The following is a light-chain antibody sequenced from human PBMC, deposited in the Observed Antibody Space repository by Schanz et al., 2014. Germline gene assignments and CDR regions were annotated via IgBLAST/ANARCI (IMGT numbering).Light chain of an antibody. CDR2: KAS. Sequence: DIQMTPSPSTLSASVGDRVTITCRASQSMSRWLAWYQQKPGKAPKLLIYKASSLESGVPPRFSGSESGTEFTLTISSLQPDDFATYFCQQYYNYPRTFGQGTKVEIK. CDR3: QQYYNYPRT. V-gene: IGKV1-5*03. CDR1: QSMSRW. J-gene: IGKJ1*01.